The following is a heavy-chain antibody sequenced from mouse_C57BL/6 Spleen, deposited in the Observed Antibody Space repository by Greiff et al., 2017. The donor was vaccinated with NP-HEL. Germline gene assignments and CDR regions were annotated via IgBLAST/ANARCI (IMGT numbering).Heavy chain of an antibody. CDR2: IYPGNSDT. D-gene: IGHD1-1*01. J-gene: IGHJ2*01. CDR3: TRPSMVYYYGSSYRYYFDY. CDR1: GYTFTSYW. Sequence: VQLQQSGTVLARPGASVKMSCKTSGYTFTSYWMHWVKQRPGQGLEWIGAIYPGNSDTSYNQKFKGKAKLTAVTSASTAYMELSSLTNEDSAVYYCTRPSMVYYYGSSYRYYFDYWGQGTTLTVSS. V-gene: IGHV1-5*01.